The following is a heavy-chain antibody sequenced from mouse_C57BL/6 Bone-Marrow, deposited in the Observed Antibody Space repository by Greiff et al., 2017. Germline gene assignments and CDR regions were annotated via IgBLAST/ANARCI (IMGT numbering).Heavy chain of an antibody. J-gene: IGHJ2*01. Sequence: VQLQESGAELMKPGASVKLSCKATGFTFTGYWIEWVKQSPGHGLEWIGEIFPGSGSTNYKEKFKGKFTFTADTSSNTAYMQLSSLTTEDSAIYYCARGYYGTLFAYGGQGTTLTVSA. CDR3: ARGYYGTLFAY. CDR1: GFTFTGYW. V-gene: IGHV1-9*01. D-gene: IGHD1-1*01. CDR2: IFPGSGST.